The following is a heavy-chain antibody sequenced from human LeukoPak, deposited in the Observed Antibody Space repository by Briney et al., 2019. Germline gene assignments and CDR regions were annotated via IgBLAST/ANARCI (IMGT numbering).Heavy chain of an antibody. J-gene: IGHJ5*02. D-gene: IGHD6-13*01. V-gene: IGHV5-51*01. Sequence: KGGESLKISCKGSGITFSGYWIGWVRQMPGKGLEWMGIIYPGDSDTKYSPSFQGLVTISADKSINTAYLQWSSLKASDTAIYYCARRVGSSWYGQGGGWFDPWGQGTLVTVSS. CDR3: ARRVGSSWYGQGGGWFDP. CDR2: IYPGDSDT. CDR1: GITFSGYW.